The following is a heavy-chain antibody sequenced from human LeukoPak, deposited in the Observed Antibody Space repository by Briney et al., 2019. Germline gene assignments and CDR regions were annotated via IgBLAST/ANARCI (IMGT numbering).Heavy chain of an antibody. D-gene: IGHD6-13*01. CDR2: ISYDGSNK. J-gene: IGHJ6*02. Sequence: EGSLRLSCAASGFTFSSYGMHWVRQAPGKGLEWVAVISYDGSNKYYADSVKGRFTISRDSSKNTLYLQMNSLRAEDTAVYYCAKEMSKGYSSSWGYYYYGMDVWGQGTTVTVSS. CDR1: GFTFSSYG. CDR3: AKEMSKGYSSSWGYYYYGMDV. V-gene: IGHV3-30*18.